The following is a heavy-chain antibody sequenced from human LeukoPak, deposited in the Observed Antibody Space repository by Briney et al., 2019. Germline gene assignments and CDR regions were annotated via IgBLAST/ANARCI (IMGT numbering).Heavy chain of an antibody. Sequence: SETLSLTCTVSGGSISSYYWSWIRQPPGKGLEWIGYIYYSGNTNYNPSLKSRVTISVDTSKSQFSLKLSSVTAADTAVYYCAREGGSYSGYYYYMDVWGKGTTVTVSS. CDR2: IYYSGNT. D-gene: IGHD1-26*01. J-gene: IGHJ6*03. V-gene: IGHV4-59*12. CDR3: AREGGSYSGYYYYMDV. CDR1: GGSISSYY.